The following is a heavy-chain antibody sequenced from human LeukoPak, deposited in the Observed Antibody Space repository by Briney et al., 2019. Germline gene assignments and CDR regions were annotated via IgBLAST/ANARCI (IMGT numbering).Heavy chain of an antibody. J-gene: IGHJ4*02. D-gene: IGHD5-18*01. CDR3: ARGITAMGFDY. CDR1: GGSFSGYY. CDR2: INDSEST. V-gene: IGHV4-34*01. Sequence: SETLSLTCAVYGGSFSGYYWSWIRQPPGKGLEWIGEINDSESTNYNPSLKSRVTISVDTSMNQFSLTLSSVTAADTAVYYCARGITAMGFDYWGQGTLVTVSS.